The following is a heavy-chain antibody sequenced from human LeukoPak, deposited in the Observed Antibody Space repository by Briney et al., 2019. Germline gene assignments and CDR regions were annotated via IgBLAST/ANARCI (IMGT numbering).Heavy chain of an antibody. D-gene: IGHD3-10*01. CDR1: GGTFSSYA. CDR2: IIPIFGTA. J-gene: IGHJ4*02. V-gene: IGHV1-69*05. Sequence: SVKVSCKASGGTFSSYAISWVRQAPGQGLEWMGGIIPIFGTANYAQKFQGRVTITTDESTSTAYMELSSLRSEDTAVNYCAIPGDYYGSGSYYNDNDYWGQGTLVTVSS. CDR3: AIPGDYYGSGSYYNDNDY.